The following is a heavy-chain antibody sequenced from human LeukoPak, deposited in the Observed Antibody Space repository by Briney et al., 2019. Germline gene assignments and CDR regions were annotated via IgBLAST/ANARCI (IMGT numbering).Heavy chain of an antibody. D-gene: IGHD1-26*01. V-gene: IGHV1-8*01. CDR2: MNPNSGNT. CDR3: ARDLVGATRDYFDY. CDR1: GYTFTSYD. Sequence: ASVKVSCKASGYTFTSYDINWVRQATGQGLEWMGWMNPNSGNTGYAQKFQGRVTMTRDTSTSTVYMELSSLRSEDTAVYYCARDLVGATRDYFDYWGQGTLVTVSS. J-gene: IGHJ4*02.